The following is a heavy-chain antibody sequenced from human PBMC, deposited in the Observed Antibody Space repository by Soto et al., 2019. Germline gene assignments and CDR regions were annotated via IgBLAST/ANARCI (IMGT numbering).Heavy chain of an antibody. CDR2: LNPMSDGS. V-gene: IGHV1-2*02. J-gene: IGHJ3*01. D-gene: IGHD1-1*01. CDR3: ARGTLRNDAYDF. Sequence: QVQLLQSGADVKKPGASVKVSCETSGYIFTGYYMHWVRQAPGQGLEWMGWLNPMSDGSYSAQKFRGRVIMTGDTSTSTAYLEVTGLTSDDTVVYFCARGTLRNDAYDFWGQGTLVTVSP. CDR1: GYIFTGYY.